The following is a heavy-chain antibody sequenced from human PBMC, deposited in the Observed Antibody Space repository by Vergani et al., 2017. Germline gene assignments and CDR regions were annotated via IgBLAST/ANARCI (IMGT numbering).Heavy chain of an antibody. Sequence: QVQLVESGGGVVQPGRSLRLSCAASGFTFSSYGMHWVRQAPGKGLEWVAVIWYDGSNKYYADSVKCRFTISRDNSKNALYLQMNSLRAEDTAVYYCARDRIAVAGTSYYYYCGMDVWGQGTTVTVSS. J-gene: IGHJ6*02. CDR2: IWYDGSNK. D-gene: IGHD6-19*01. CDR1: GFTFSSYG. CDR3: ARDRIAVAGTSYYYYCGMDV. V-gene: IGHV3-33*01.